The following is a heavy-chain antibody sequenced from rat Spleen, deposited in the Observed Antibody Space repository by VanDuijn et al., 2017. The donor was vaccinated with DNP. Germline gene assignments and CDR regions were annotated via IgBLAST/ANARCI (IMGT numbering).Heavy chain of an antibody. CDR1: GFTFSYYW. Sequence: EVQLVESGGGLVQPGRSLKLSCAASGFTFSYYWMAWIRQVPGKGLEWIASITSGSGTTSYPDSVKGRFTISRDDAKDTLSLQMNSLRSEDTATYYCATPAHYGYKGDYWGQGVLVTVSS. D-gene: IGHD1-6*01. CDR3: ATPAHYGYKGDY. V-gene: IGHV5-31*01. J-gene: IGHJ2*01. CDR2: ITSGSGTT.